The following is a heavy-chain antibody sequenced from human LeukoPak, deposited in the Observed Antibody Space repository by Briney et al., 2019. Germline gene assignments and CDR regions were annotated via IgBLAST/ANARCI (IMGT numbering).Heavy chain of an antibody. J-gene: IGHJ6*03. CDR3: ARVVVRASTIYYMDV. CDR1: GGSFSGYY. D-gene: IGHD2/OR15-2a*01. V-gene: IGHV4-34*01. Sequence: SETLSLTCGVYGGSFSGYYWNWLRQPPGKGLEWIGEINHSGSTNYNPSLKSRVTISVDTSKNQFSLKLSSVTAADTAVYYCARVVVRASTIYYMDVWGKGTTVTVSS. CDR2: INHSGST.